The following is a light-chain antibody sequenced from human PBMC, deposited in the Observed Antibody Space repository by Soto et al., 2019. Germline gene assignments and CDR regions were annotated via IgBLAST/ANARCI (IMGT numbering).Light chain of an antibody. J-gene: IGKJ2*01. CDR2: GGS. V-gene: IGKV3-20*01. Sequence: VLTKSPGTLSLSPGDRATLSCRASQRVSGSSLAWYQQKPGQAPRLLIYGGSNRATGVPDRFSGSGSGADFTLTISRLEPEDFAVYHCQQYGNSPSFGQGTKLEIK. CDR1: QRVSGSS. CDR3: QQYGNSPS.